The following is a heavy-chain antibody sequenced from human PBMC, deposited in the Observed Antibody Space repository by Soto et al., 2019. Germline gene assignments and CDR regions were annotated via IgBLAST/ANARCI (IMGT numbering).Heavy chain of an antibody. V-gene: IGHV3-30*18. Sequence: QVQLVESGGGVVQPGRSLRLSCVASGFTFSTYGMYWVRQAPGKGLEWVAVLSYDGSDKYYADSVKGRFTISRDNSKNTLYLPMNSLRAEYTAVYYCAQDQSHAFDIWGQGTMVTVSS. CDR1: GFTFSTYG. CDR2: LSYDGSDK. J-gene: IGHJ3*02. CDR3: AQDQSHAFDI.